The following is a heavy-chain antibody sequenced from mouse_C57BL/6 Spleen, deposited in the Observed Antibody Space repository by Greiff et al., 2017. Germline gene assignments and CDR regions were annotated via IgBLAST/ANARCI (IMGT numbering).Heavy chain of an antibody. CDR2: IHPSDSDT. D-gene: IGHD1-1*01. CDR3: ARCPVLLPGDY. J-gene: IGHJ2*01. Sequence: QVQLQQPGAELVKPGASVKVSCKASGYTFTSYWMHWVQQRPGQGLEWLGRIHPSDSDTNYNQQFKGKATLTVDKSSSTAYLQLSSLTSEDSAVYYCARCPVLLPGDYWGQGTTLTVSS. CDR1: GYTFTSYW. V-gene: IGHV1-74*01.